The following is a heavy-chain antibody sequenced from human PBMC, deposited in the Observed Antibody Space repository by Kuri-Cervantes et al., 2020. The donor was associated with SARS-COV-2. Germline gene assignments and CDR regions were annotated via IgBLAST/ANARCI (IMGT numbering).Heavy chain of an antibody. V-gene: IGHV3-30*03. Sequence: GESLKISCTASVFTLSSFAMHWVRQAPGKGLEWVAVISDDGSNKFYSDSVRGRFTISRDNSKNTLYLQMDSLRAEDTAVYYCARVHSYGPQDYYYYGMDVWGQGATVTVSS. J-gene: IGHJ6*02. CDR2: ISDDGSNK. CDR1: VFTLSSFA. CDR3: ARVHSYGPQDYYYYGMDV. D-gene: IGHD5-18*01.